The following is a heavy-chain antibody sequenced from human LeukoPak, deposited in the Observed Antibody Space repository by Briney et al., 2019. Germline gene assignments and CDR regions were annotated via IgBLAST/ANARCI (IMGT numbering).Heavy chain of an antibody. Sequence: ASVKVSCKASGYTLTNYFIHWVRQAPGQGLEWMGIINPSDGRATYAQEFQDRVTMTRDTSTVYMDLSSLRSEDTAVYYCARESPHDYEFELWGQGTLVTVSS. V-gene: IGHV1-46*01. J-gene: IGHJ4*02. CDR1: GYTLTNYF. CDR3: ARESPHDYEFEL. D-gene: IGHD4-17*01. CDR2: INPSDGRA.